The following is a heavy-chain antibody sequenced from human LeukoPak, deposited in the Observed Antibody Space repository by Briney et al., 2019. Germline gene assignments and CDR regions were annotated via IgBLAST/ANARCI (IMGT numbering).Heavy chain of an antibody. V-gene: IGHV4-34*01. CDR3: VRGTSGYYG. Sequence: KASETLSLTCAVYGGSFSGYYWSWIRQPPGKGLEWIGEINHSGSTNYNPSLKSRVTISVDTSKNQFSLKLSSVTAADTAVYYCVRGTSGYYGWGQGTLVTVSS. J-gene: IGHJ4*02. CDR2: INHSGST. CDR1: GGSFSGYY. D-gene: IGHD3-3*01.